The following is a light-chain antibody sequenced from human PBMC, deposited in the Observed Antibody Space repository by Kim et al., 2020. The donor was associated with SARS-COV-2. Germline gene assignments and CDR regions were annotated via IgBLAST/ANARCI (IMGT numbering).Light chain of an antibody. CDR3: QQYNNVGLS. V-gene: IGKV1-33*01. CDR2: DAS. J-gene: IGKJ4*01. Sequence: ASVGDRVTITCQASQDVANGLNWYQQKPGEAPKLLIFDASNLETGVPSRFSGSGSGTDFTFTISSLQPEDIATYYCQQYNNVGLSFGGGTKVDIK. CDR1: QDVANG.